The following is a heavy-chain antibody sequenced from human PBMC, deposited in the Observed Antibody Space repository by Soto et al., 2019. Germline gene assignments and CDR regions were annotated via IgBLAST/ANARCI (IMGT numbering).Heavy chain of an antibody. CDR2: IDTSYSYS. CDR1: GDSFAEYW. D-gene: IGHD2-2*01. V-gene: IGHV5-10-1*01. Sequence: VQSMRVRSSGVGDSFAEYWIIRVRQVTGKGLEWMGRIDTSYSYSHYSPSFQGNVTISVDKSISTGYLQWSSLKASDTAMYYCARYCSSSSCARLYGMDVWGNGTTVTVSS. CDR3: ARYCSSSSCARLYGMDV. J-gene: IGHJ6*01.